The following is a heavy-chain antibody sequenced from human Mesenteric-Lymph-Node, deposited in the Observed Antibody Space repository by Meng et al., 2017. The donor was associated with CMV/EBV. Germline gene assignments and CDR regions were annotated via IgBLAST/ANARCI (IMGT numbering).Heavy chain of an antibody. Sequence: SETLSLTCTVSGGSISSSSYYWGWIRQPPGKGLEWIGYIYYSGSTYYNPSLKSRVTISVDTSKNQFSLKLSSVTAADTAVYYCARDKYRDWIDPWGQGTLVTVSS. V-gene: IGHV4-31*03. CDR2: IYYSGST. J-gene: IGHJ5*02. CDR1: GGSISSSSYY. CDR3: ARDKYRDWIDP. D-gene: IGHD2-2*01.